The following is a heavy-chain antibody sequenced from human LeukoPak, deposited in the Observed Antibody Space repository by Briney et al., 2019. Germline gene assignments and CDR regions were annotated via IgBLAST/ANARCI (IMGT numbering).Heavy chain of an antibody. CDR1: GYTFTGYY. CDR2: INPNSGCT. V-gene: IGHV1-2*02. Sequence: ASVKVSCKASGYTFTGYYMHGVRQAPAQGREWMGGINPNSGCTNYAQKFQGRVTMTRDTSISTAYMELSWLRSDDTAVYYCAREVAVPGVNAFDIWGQGTRVTVSS. J-gene: IGHJ3*02. CDR3: AREVAVPGVNAFDI. D-gene: IGHD6-19*01.